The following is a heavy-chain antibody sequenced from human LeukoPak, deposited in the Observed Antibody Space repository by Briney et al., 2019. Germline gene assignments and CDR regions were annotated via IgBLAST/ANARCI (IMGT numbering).Heavy chain of an antibody. D-gene: IGHD6-13*01. V-gene: IGHV1-69*04. J-gene: IGHJ4*02. CDR2: IIPILGIA. CDR3: ASMRGPGIAAAGRKAPFDY. CDR1: GGTFSSYA. Sequence: ASVKVSCTASGGTFSSYAISWVRQAPGQGLEWMGRIIPILGIANYAQKFQGRVTITADKSTSTAYMELSSLRSEDTAVYYCASMRGPGIAAAGRKAPFDYWGQGTLVTVSS.